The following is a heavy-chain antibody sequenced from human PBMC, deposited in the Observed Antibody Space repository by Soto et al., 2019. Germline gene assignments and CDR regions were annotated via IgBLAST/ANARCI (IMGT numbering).Heavy chain of an antibody. CDR2: INHSGST. Sequence: SETLSLTCAVYGGSFSGYYWSWIRQPPGKGLEWIGEINHSGSTNYNPSLKSRVTISVDTSKNQFSLKLSSVTAADTAVYYCARELVVVSKKGFDPWGQGTLVTV. D-gene: IGHD2-15*01. CDR3: ARELVVVSKKGFDP. J-gene: IGHJ5*02. CDR1: GGSFSGYY. V-gene: IGHV4-34*01.